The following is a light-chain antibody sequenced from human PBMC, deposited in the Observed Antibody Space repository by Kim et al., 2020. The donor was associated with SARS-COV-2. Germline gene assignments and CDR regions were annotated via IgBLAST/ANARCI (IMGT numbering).Light chain of an antibody. V-gene: IGLV7-43*01. CDR2: NTT. Sequence: PGGTLTPTCASSAEAVTSGYYPHWFQQKPGQAPRTLIYNTTQNHSWTPARFSGSLLGGKAALTLSGVQTEDEADYYCQLWHGDTWVFGGGTQLTVL. CDR1: AEAVTSGYY. J-gene: IGLJ3*02. CDR3: QLWHGDTWV.